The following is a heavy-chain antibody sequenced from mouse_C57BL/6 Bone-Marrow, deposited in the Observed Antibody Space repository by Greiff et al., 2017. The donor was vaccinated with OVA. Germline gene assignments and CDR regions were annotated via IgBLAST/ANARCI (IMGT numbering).Heavy chain of an antibody. CDR1: GYSFTDYN. D-gene: IGHD1-1*01. CDR3: ARGVVAPFDY. Sequence: EVQLQQSGPELVKPGASVKISCKASGYSFTDYNMTWVQQSPGKSLEWIGAINPNYGTTSYNQKFKGKATLTVDESSSTAYMQLNSLTSEDSAVYYCARGVVAPFDYWGQGTTLTVSS. CDR2: INPNYGTT. V-gene: IGHV1-39*01. J-gene: IGHJ2*01.